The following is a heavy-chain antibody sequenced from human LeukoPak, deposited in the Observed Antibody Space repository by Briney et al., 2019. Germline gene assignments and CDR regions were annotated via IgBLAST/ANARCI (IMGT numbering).Heavy chain of an antibody. J-gene: IGHJ5*02. Sequence: LETLSLTCTVSGGSISTYYWSWIRQYPGKGLEWIADISASGGTNYNPSLESRVTVSIDSSKNQFSLKLSSVTAADTAVFYCARSPHNSAWYEKWFDPWGQGTLVTVSS. CDR3: ARSPHNSAWYEKWFDP. CDR1: GGSISTYY. V-gene: IGHV4-4*08. D-gene: IGHD6-19*01. CDR2: ISASGGT.